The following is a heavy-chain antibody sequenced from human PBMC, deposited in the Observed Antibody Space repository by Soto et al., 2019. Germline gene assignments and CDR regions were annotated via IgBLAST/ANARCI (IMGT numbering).Heavy chain of an antibody. CDR1: GGSISSYY. V-gene: IGHV4-4*07. CDR3: ARDGGGQLVVPSLSLLYYYYGMDV. D-gene: IGHD6-6*01. CDR2: IYTSGST. Sequence: SETLSLTCTVSGGSISSYYWSWIRQPAGKGLEWIGRIYTSGSTNYNPSLKSRVTMSVDTSKNQSSLKLSSVTAADTAVYYCARDGGGQLVVPSLSLLYYYYGMDVWGQGTTVTVSS. J-gene: IGHJ6*02.